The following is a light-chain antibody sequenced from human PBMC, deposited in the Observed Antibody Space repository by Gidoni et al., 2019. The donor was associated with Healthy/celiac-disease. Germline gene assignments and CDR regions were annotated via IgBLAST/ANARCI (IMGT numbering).Light chain of an antibody. CDR2: AAS. Sequence: DIQRTQSPSSRSASVGDRVTITCRASQSISSYLNWYQQKPGKAPKLLIYAASSLQSGVPSRFSGSGSGTDFTLTISSLQPEDFATYYCQQSYSTLWTFGQGTKLEIK. J-gene: IGKJ2*02. V-gene: IGKV1-39*01. CDR1: QSISSY. CDR3: QQSYSTLWT.